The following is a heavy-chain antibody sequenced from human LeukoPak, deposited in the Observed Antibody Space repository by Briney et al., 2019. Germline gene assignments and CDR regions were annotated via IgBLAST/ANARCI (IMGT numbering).Heavy chain of an antibody. J-gene: IGHJ4*02. CDR1: GFSLSTSGMC. D-gene: IGHD1-1*01. CDR3: ARMTGWNDGYYFDY. CDR2: IDWDDDK. Sequence: SGPTLVNPTQTLTLTCTFSGFSLSTSGMCVSWIRQPPGKALEWLARIDWDDDKYYSTSLKTRLTISKDTSKNQVVLTMTNMDPVDTATYYCARMTGWNDGYYFDYWGQGTLVTVSS. V-gene: IGHV2-70*11.